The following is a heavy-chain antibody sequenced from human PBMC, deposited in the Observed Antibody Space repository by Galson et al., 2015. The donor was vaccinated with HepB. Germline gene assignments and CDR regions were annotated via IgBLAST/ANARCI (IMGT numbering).Heavy chain of an antibody. V-gene: IGHV4-59*08. CDR2: IFFSGST. CDR1: GGSIRAYY. J-gene: IGHJ4*02. CDR3: VRQKGSMMPFDF. D-gene: IGHD3-16*01. Sequence: LSLTCTVSGGSIRAYYWGWIRQPPGKGLEWIGNIFFSGSTNYNPSLKSRVTISVDTSTNQFSLKLNSLTAAETAVYYCVRQKGSMMPFDFWGRGTLVTVSS.